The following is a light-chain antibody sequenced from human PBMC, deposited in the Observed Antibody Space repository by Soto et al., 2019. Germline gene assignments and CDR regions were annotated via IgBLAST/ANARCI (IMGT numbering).Light chain of an antibody. CDR1: QSLRSSY. V-gene: IGKV3-20*01. CDR2: GAS. CDR3: QQHGTSPYT. J-gene: IGKJ2*01. Sequence: EVVLTQSPNTLSLSPGERAPLSCWASQSLRSSYLACNQRKPGQAPRLLMFGASRRATGIPDRFNGSGSGTDFILTISRLEPEDVAVYYCQQHGTSPYTFGQGTVLEIK.